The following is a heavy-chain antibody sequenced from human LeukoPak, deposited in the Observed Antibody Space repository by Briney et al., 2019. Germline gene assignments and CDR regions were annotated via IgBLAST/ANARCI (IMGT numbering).Heavy chain of an antibody. Sequence: GGSLRLSCAASGFTFSSYAMSWVRQAPGKGLEWVSAISGSGGSTYYADSVKGRFTISRDNSENTLYLQMNSLRAEDTAVYYCAKGTDSYGRRTSFDYWGQGTLVTVSS. V-gene: IGHV3-23*01. D-gene: IGHD5-18*01. CDR2: ISGSGGST. CDR3: AKGTDSYGRRTSFDY. J-gene: IGHJ4*02. CDR1: GFTFSSYA.